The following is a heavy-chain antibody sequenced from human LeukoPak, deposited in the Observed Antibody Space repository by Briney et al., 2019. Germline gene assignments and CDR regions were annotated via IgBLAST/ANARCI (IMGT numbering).Heavy chain of an antibody. Sequence: ASVKVSCKVSGYTFTGYYMHWVRQAPGQGLEWMGRINPNSGGTNYAQKFQGRVTMTRDTSISTAYMELSRLRSDDTAVYYCARVGIAVAGNPFDYWGQGTLVTVPS. CDR2: INPNSGGT. D-gene: IGHD6-19*01. CDR1: GYTFTGYY. J-gene: IGHJ4*02. CDR3: ARVGIAVAGNPFDY. V-gene: IGHV1-2*06.